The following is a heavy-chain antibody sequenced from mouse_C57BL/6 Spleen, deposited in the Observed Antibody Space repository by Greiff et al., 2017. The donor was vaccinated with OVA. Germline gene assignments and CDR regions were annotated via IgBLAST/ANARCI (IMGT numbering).Heavy chain of an antibody. D-gene: IGHD2-4*01. J-gene: IGHJ4*01. CDR2: IYPGDGAT. Sequence: QVQLQQSGAELVKPGASVKISCKASGYAFSSYWMNWVKQRPGKGLEWIGPIYPGDGATNYNGKFKGKATLTADKSSSTAYMQLSSLTSEDAAVYYCARDDCDEGDYYAMDYWGQGTSVTVSS. V-gene: IGHV1-80*01. CDR3: ARDDCDEGDYYAMDY. CDR1: GYAFSSYW.